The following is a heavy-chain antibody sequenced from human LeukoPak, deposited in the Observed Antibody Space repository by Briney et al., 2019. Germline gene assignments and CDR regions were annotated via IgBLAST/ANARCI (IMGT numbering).Heavy chain of an antibody. CDR3: ARYSGVGNSGGFDY. Sequence: PGRSLRLSCAASGFSFSGHGMHWVRRAPGKGLEWVALIAYDGSNKDYADSVKGRFTISRDNSNNMMSLQMNSLRVEDTGVYYCARYSGVGNSGGFDYWGQGTLVIVSS. J-gene: IGHJ4*02. CDR2: IAYDGSNK. CDR1: GFSFSGHG. D-gene: IGHD4-23*01. V-gene: IGHV3-33*05.